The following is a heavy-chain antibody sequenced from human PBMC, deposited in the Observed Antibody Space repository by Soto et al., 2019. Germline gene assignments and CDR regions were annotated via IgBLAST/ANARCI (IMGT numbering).Heavy chain of an antibody. V-gene: IGHV3-11*01. Sequence: GGSLRLSCAASGFTFSDYYMSWIRQAPGKGLEWVSYISSSGSTIYYSTSLKTRLTISKDTSKNQVVLTMTNMDPVDTATYYCARTCIAGTRYYYGMDVWGQGTTVTVSS. J-gene: IGHJ6*02. D-gene: IGHD6-13*01. CDR3: ARTCIAGTRYYYGMDV. CDR2: ISSSGSTI. CDR1: GFTFSDYY.